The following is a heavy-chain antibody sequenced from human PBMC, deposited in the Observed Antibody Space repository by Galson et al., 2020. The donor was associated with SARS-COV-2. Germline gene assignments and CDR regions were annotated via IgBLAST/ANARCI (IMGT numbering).Heavy chain of an antibody. CDR3: ARGDDSSLYWYFDL. V-gene: IGHV4-61*09. D-gene: IGHD4-4*01. CDR1: GGSISSGFHY. CDR2: VFTSGST. J-gene: IGHJ2*01. Sequence: SETLSLTCTVSGGSISSGFHYWNWIRRPAGKGPEWIGHVFTSGSTNYNPSLRDRVTISMDASKNQFSLELTSVTAADTAFYYCARGDDSSLYWYFDLWGRGTLVTVSS.